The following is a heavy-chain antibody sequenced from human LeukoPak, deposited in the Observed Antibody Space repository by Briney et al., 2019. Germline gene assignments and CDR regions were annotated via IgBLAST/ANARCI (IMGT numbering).Heavy chain of an antibody. Sequence: SETLSLTCTVSGGSISSYSWGWIRQPPGKGLEWIGSIYYSGSTYYNPSLKSRVTISVDTSKNQFSLKLSSVTAADTAVYYCASPVVSATLGGFDIWGQGTMVTVSS. V-gene: IGHV4-39*01. D-gene: IGHD2-15*01. CDR3: ASPVVSATLGGFDI. J-gene: IGHJ3*02. CDR2: IYYSGST. CDR1: GGSISSYS.